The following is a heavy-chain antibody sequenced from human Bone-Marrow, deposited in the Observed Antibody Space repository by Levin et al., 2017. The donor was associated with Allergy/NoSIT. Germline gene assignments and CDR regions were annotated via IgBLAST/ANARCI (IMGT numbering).Heavy chain of an antibody. V-gene: IGHV3-30*18. CDR3: AKALGGYNLYYLDN. J-gene: IGHJ4*02. D-gene: IGHD5-24*01. CDR1: GFTFSYYA. Sequence: LSLTCAASGFTFSYYAMHWVRQAPGKGLEWVGVISHDGSNKYYADSVKGRLSISRDNSKNTLYLQVNSLRPEDTAVYYCAKALGGYNLYYLDNWGQGTLVTVSS. CDR2: ISHDGSNK.